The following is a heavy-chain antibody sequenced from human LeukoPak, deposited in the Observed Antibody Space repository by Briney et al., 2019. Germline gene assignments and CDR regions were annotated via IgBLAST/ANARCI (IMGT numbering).Heavy chain of an antibody. V-gene: IGHV3-21*05. Sequence: GGSLRLSCAASGFTLSSYSMNWVRQAPGKGLEWITYSSFSGDITYYADSVKGRFTISRDNAKNSLYLQMNSLRAEDTAVYYCARGSSGYKIGYWGQGTLVTVSS. CDR2: SSFSGDIT. J-gene: IGHJ4*02. CDR1: GFTLSSYS. D-gene: IGHD5-12*01. CDR3: ARGSSGYKIGY.